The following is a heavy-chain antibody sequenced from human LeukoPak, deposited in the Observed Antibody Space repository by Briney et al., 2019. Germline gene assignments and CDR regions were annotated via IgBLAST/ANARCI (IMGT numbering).Heavy chain of an antibody. CDR1: GGSISSYY. CDR2: IYYSGST. Sequence: SETLCLTCAASGGSISSYYWSWVRQPPGKGLEWMGYIYYSGSTNYNPSLKSRVTISVDKSKNQVSLKLSSVTAADTALYYCARETYGSGTPGWFDPWGQGTLVTVSS. V-gene: IGHV4-59*12. J-gene: IGHJ5*02. D-gene: IGHD3-10*01. CDR3: ARETYGSGTPGWFDP.